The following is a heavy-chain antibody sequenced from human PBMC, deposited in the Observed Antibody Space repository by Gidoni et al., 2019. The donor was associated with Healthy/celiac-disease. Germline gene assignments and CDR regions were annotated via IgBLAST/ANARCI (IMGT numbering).Heavy chain of an antibody. CDR1: GFTFSSYS. Sequence: EVQLVESGGGLVAPGGALRLSCAASGFTFSSYSMHWVRQAPGKGLAWVSYISSSSSTIYYADSVKGRFTISRDNAKNSLYLQMNSLRDEDTAVYYCAREDSSSSGIDDWGQGTLVTVSS. CDR2: ISSSSSTI. D-gene: IGHD6-6*01. V-gene: IGHV3-48*02. CDR3: AREDSSSSGIDD. J-gene: IGHJ4*02.